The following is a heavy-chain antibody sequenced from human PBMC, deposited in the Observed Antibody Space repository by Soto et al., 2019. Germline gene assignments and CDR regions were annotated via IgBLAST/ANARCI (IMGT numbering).Heavy chain of an antibody. J-gene: IGHJ5*02. CDR1: GFSLPTDRVG. CDR3: AHAYGGRSLS. CDR2: IYWDDSM. V-gene: IGHV2-5*02. Sequence: QITLKESGPTLVKPTQTLTLTCTFSGFSLPTDRVGVGWIRQPPGKPLEWLAVIYWDDSMTYRPSLKSRLTITKDTSKNQVALTMTDMDPVDTATYYCAHAYGGRSLSWGQGTLVTVSS. D-gene: IGHD1-26*01.